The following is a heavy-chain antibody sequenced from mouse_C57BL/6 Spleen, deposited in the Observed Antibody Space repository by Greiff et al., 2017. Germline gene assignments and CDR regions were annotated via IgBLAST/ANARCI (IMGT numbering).Heavy chain of an antibody. J-gene: IGHJ4*01. D-gene: IGHD1-1*01. Sequence: QVQLKQPGAELVRPGSSVKLSCKASGYTFTSYWMHWVKQRPIQGLEWIGNIDPSDSETHYNQKFKDKATLTVDKSSSTAYMQLSSLTSEDSAVYYCARRSTGDYAMDYWGQGTSVTVSS. CDR2: IDPSDSET. CDR1: GYTFTSYW. V-gene: IGHV1-52*01. CDR3: ARRSTGDYAMDY.